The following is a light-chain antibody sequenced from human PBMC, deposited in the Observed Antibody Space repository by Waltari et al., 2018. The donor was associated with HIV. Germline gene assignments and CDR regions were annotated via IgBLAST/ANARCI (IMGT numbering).Light chain of an antibody. J-gene: IGKJ2*01. CDR1: QTIGID. V-gene: IGKV3-15*01. CDR2: GAS. Sequence: EIVMTQSPATLSVSPGERGIVSCRASQTIGIDLAWYQQKPGQGPRLLIYGASTRATGIPGRFNGTGSVTDFTLTISSLQSEDFAFYYCQEYNSWPPRYTSGQGTKVEMK. CDR3: QEYNSWPPRYT.